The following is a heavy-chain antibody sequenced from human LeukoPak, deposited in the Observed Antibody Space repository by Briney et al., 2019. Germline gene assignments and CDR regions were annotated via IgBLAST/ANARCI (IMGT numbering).Heavy chain of an antibody. J-gene: IGHJ4*02. CDR3: ASLTHCSSTSCYPYYFDY. CDR2: ISSSSSTI. D-gene: IGHD2-2*01. V-gene: IGHV3-48*01. CDR1: GFTFSSYS. Sequence: GGSLRLSCAASGFTFSSYSMNWVRQAPGKGLEWVSYISSSSSTIYYADSVKGRFTISRDNAKNSLYLQMNSLRAEDTAVYYCASLTHCSSTSCYPYYFDYWGQGTLVTVSS.